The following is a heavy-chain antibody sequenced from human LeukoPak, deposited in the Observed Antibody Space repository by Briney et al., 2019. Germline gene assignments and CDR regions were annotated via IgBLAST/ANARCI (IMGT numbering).Heavy chain of an antibody. CDR3: ARDDYYGNSGLVY. Sequence: SETLSLTCAVYGGSFSGYYWSWIRQPPGKGLEWIGEINHSGSTNYNPSLKSRVTISVDTSKNQFSLKLTSVTAADTAVYYCARDDYYGNSGLVYWGQGTLVTVSS. D-gene: IGHD3-22*01. CDR2: INHSGST. V-gene: IGHV4-34*01. J-gene: IGHJ4*02. CDR1: GGSFSGYY.